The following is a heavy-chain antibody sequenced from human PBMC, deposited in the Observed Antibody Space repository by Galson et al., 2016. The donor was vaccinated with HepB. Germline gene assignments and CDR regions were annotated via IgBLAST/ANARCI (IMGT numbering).Heavy chain of an antibody. D-gene: IGHD5-18*01. CDR2: ISYDGRNK. CDR1: GFTFSTFG. CDR3: AQGDSYGIWRPQGY. Sequence: LRLSCAASGFTFSTFGMHWVRQAPGKGLEWVAVISYDGRNKNYGDSVKGRFTIYRDNFKNTLYLEMNSLRTDDTAVYYCAQGDSYGIWRPQGYWGQGTLVTVSS. V-gene: IGHV3-30*03. J-gene: IGHJ4*02.